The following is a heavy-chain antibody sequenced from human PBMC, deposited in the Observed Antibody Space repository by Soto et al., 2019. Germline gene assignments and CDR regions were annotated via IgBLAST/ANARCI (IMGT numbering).Heavy chain of an antibody. D-gene: IGHD2-15*01. CDR2: VRHTGST. CDR3: TRRPYRSTSGGIDY. Sequence: SETLSLTCAVSGASIASDHWWTWIRQPPGKGLEWIAEVRHTGSTEYSPSLRSRVTISVDKSKNQISLKVSSVTAADTAVYYCTRRPYRSTSGGIDYWGQGTLVTVPQ. CDR1: GASIASDHW. J-gene: IGHJ4*02. V-gene: IGHV4-4*02.